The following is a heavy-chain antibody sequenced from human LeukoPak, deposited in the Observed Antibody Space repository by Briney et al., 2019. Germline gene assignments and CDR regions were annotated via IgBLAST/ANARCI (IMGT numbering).Heavy chain of an antibody. Sequence: GGSLRLSCAASGFIFNRYDMYWVRQPTGKGLEWVSGIGTAGDTYYPGSVKGRFTISRDNAKNSLYLQTNSLRAGDTAMCKCARVRAWQWLAPFDYWGQGTLVTVSS. CDR1: GFIFNRYD. CDR3: ARVRAWQWLAPFDY. D-gene: IGHD6-19*01. CDR2: IGTAGDT. V-gene: IGHV3-13*04. J-gene: IGHJ4*02.